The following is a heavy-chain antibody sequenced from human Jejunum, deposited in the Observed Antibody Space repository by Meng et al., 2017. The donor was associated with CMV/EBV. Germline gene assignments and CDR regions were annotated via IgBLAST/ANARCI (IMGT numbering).Heavy chain of an antibody. D-gene: IGHD6-13*01. CDR1: FIGYY. CDR3: ARDSLESSQQLVPYNWFDP. J-gene: IGHJ5*02. V-gene: IGHV1-2*02. CDR2: INPSSGDT. Sequence: FIGYYLHWVRQAPGQGLEWMGRINPSSGDTNYAQKFQGSVTMTRDTSISTAYMELSSLRSDDTAVYYCARDSLESSQQLVPYNWFDPWGQGTLVTVSS.